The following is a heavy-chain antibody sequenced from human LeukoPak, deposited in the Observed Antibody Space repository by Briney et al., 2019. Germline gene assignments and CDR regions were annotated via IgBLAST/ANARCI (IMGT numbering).Heavy chain of an antibody. CDR2: INGDGTIT. CDR3: VCRFAGY. CDR1: GFTFSTYW. D-gene: IGHD3-3*01. Sequence: GGSLRLSCAASGFTFSTYWMHWVRQAPGKGLVWVSRINGDGTITSYADSVKGRFTISRDNAKNTLYLQMNSLRAEDSAVYYCVCRFAGYWGQGTLVTVSS. V-gene: IGHV3-74*01. J-gene: IGHJ4*02.